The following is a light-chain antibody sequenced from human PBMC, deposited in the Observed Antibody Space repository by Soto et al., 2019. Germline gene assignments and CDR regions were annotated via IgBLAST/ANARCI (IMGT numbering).Light chain of an antibody. V-gene: IGKV3-20*01. CDR2: GAS. Sequence: EIVLTQSPGTLSLSPGERATLSCRASQSVSSSYLAWYQQKPCQAPRLLIDGASSRATSIPDRFSGSGSWTGFTLSISRLEPDDVAEYYCQHYGCSPSTFGHGTKVEIK. J-gene: IGKJ1*01. CDR3: QHYGCSPST. CDR1: QSVSSSY.